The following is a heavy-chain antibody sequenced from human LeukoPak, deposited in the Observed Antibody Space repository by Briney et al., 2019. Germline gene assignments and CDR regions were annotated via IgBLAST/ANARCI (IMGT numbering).Heavy chain of an antibody. CDR2: ISSSSSYI. D-gene: IGHD6-6*01. V-gene: IGHV3-21*01. CDR3: ARDPHIAARPGADYFDY. J-gene: IGHJ4*02. CDR1: GFTFSSYS. Sequence: GGSLRLSCAASGFTFSSYSMNWVRQAPGKGLEWVSSISSSSSYIYYADSVKGRFTISRDNAKNSLYLQMNSLRAEDTAVYYCARDPHIAARPGADYFDYWGQGTLVTVSS.